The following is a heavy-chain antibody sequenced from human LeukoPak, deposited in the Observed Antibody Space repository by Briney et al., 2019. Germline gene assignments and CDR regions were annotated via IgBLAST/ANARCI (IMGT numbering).Heavy chain of an antibody. CDR1: GFTFSDYY. Sequence: GGSLRLSCAASGFTFSDYYMSWIRQAPGKGLEWVSYISSSGSTIYYADSVKGRFTISRDNAKNSLYLQMNSLRAEDTALYYCAKDLLPGIAVAGLLGDWGQGTLVTVSS. V-gene: IGHV3-11*01. CDR2: ISSSGSTI. J-gene: IGHJ4*02. D-gene: IGHD6-19*01. CDR3: AKDLLPGIAVAGLLGD.